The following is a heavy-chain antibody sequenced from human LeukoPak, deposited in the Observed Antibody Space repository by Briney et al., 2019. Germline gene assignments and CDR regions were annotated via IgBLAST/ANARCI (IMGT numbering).Heavy chain of an antibody. CDR2: INPGDSNT. Sequence: GESLTSSSKGSGYGFTSYWIGWGRPMPGKGRGWFPLINPGDSNTRYRPSFQGQVTISADNSISTAYLPWSSLKASDTAMYYCARRVDWGYFDYWGQGSLVTVSS. CDR1: GYGFTSYW. D-gene: IGHD3-9*01. J-gene: IGHJ4*02. V-gene: IGHV5-51*01. CDR3: ARRVDWGYFDY.